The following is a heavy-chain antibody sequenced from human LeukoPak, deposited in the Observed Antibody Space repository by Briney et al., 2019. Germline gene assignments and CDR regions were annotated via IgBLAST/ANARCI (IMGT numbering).Heavy chain of an antibody. CDR2: IYYTGST. CDR3: ARGDDNSGYYYIDY. J-gene: IGHJ4*02. V-gene: IGHV4-59*01. Sequence: PSETLSLTCTVSGGSISNYFWSWIRQPPGKGLEWIGYIYYTGSTNYNPSLKSRVTISVDTSKNQFSLKLSSVTAADTAVYYCARGDDNSGYYYIDYWGQGTLVTVSS. CDR1: GGSISNYF. D-gene: IGHD3-22*01.